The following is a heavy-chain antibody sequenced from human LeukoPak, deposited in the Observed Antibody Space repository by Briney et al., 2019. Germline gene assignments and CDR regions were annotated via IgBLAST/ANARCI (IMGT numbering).Heavy chain of an antibody. CDR1: GFTFSSYA. V-gene: IGHV3-48*03. J-gene: IGHJ4*02. CDR2: ISIDGKTI. CDR3: ASLWELIGS. D-gene: IGHD1-26*01. Sequence: GGSLRLSCAASGFTFSSYAMSWVRQASGKGLEWVSYISIDGKTIHYADSVKGRFTISRDNAKNSVYLQMNSLRVEDTAIYYCASLWELIGSWGQGTLVTVSS.